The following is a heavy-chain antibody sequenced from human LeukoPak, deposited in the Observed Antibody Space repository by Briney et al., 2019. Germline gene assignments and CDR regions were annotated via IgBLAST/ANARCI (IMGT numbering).Heavy chain of an antibody. J-gene: IGHJ4*02. Sequence: PSETLSFTCAVYGGSFSDYYWSWIRQPPGKGLEWVGEIILTGNTHYNPSLKSRVTISVDTSKNQFSLKLSSVTAADTAVYYCASNGDVGFDYWGQGTLVTVSS. V-gene: IGHV4-34*12. CDR2: IILTGNT. CDR3: ASNGDVGFDY. CDR1: GGSFSDYY. D-gene: IGHD7-27*01.